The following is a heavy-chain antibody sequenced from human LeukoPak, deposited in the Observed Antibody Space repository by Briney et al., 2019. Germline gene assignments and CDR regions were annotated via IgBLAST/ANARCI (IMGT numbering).Heavy chain of an antibody. D-gene: IGHD3-10*01. CDR1: GFTFSDYA. V-gene: IGHV3-23*01. CDR2: LSGSGAGT. J-gene: IGHJ4*02. Sequence: GGSLGLSCAASGFTFSDYALGWVRQAPGRGLEWVATLSGSGAGTYYSDSVQGRFTISRDNSKRTLFLQMNSLRAEDTAVYYCASAPDYYGSGSEPFDYWGQGTLVTVSS. CDR3: ASAPDYYGSGSEPFDY.